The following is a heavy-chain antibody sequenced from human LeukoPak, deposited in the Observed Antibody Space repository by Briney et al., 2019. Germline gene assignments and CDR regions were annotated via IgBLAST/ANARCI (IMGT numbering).Heavy chain of an antibody. CDR1: GGSISSYY. D-gene: IGHD1-26*01. CDR2: IYYSGST. J-gene: IGHJ4*02. V-gene: IGHV4-59*08. Sequence: SETLSLTCTVSGGSISSYYWSWIRQPPGKGLEWIGYIYYSGSTNYNPSLKSRVTISVDTSKNQFSLKLSSVTAADTAVYYCARHDAVGATLGYWGQGTLVTVSS. CDR3: ARHDAVGATLGY.